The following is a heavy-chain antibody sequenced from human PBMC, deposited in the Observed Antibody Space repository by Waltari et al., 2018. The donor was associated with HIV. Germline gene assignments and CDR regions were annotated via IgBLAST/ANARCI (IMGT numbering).Heavy chain of an antibody. J-gene: IGHJ4*02. V-gene: IGHV4-34*01. CDR2: INHSGST. D-gene: IGHD6-13*01. Sequence: QVQLQQWGAGLLKPSETLSLTCAVYGGSFSGYYWSWIRQPPGKGLEWIGEINHSGSTNYNPSLKSRVTISVDTSKNQFSLKLSSVTAADTAVYYCARGGSSSWTVGAPESQLDYWGQGTLVTVSS. CDR3: ARGGSSSWTVGAPESQLDY. CDR1: GGSFSGYY.